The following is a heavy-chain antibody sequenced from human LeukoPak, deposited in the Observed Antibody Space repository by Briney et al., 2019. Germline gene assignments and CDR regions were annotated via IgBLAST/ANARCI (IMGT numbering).Heavy chain of an antibody. Sequence: PSGTLSLTCAVSGGSISSSNWWSWIRQPPGKGLEWIGYIYYSGSTYYNPSLKSRVTISVDTSKNQFSLKLSSVTAADTAVYYCARGTTMIVVVISHDAFDIWGQGTMVTVSS. CDR2: IYYSGST. CDR1: GGSISSSNW. D-gene: IGHD3-22*01. J-gene: IGHJ3*02. V-gene: IGHV4-30-4*01. CDR3: ARGTTMIVVVISHDAFDI.